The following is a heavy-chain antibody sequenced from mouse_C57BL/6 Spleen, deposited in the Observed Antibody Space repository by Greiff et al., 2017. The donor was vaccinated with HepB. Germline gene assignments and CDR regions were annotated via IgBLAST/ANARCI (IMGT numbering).Heavy chain of an antibody. D-gene: IGHD1-1*01. CDR2: IYPGSGST. CDR1: GYTFTSYW. Sequence: VQLQQPGAELVKPGALVKMSCKASGYTFTSYWITWVKQRPGQGLEWIGDIYPGSGSTNYNEKFKSKATLTVDTSSSTAYMQLSSLTSEDSAVYYCARTYYGSSDDWYFDVWGTGTTVTVSS. CDR3: ARTYYGSSDDWYFDV. J-gene: IGHJ1*03. V-gene: IGHV1-55*01.